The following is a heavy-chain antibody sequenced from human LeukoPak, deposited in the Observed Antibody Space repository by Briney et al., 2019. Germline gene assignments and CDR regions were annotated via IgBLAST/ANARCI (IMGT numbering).Heavy chain of an antibody. CDR2: MNPNSGNT. CDR1: GYTFTSYD. J-gene: IGHJ4*02. Sequence: ASVKVSCKASGYTFTSYDINWVRQATGQGLEWMGWMNPNSGNTGYAQKFQGRVTMTRNTSISTAYMELSSLRSEDTAVYYCARGIAAAGTTSHYDLDYWGQGTLVTVSS. CDR3: ARGIAAAGTTSHYDLDY. D-gene: IGHD6-13*01. V-gene: IGHV1-8*01.